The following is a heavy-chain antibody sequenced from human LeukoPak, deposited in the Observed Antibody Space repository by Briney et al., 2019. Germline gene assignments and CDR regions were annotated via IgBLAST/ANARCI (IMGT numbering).Heavy chain of an antibody. D-gene: IGHD1-14*01. V-gene: IGHV4-59*01. CDR2: IYYSGRT. J-gene: IGHJ2*01. Sequence: SETLSLTCTVSGGSISSYYWTWIRQPPGKALEWIEYIYYSGRTSYNPSLKSRVTMSVDTSKNQFSLKLSSVTAADTAVYYCARDGNPWNLDVWGRGTLVTVSS. CDR1: GGSISSYY. CDR3: ARDGNPWNLDV.